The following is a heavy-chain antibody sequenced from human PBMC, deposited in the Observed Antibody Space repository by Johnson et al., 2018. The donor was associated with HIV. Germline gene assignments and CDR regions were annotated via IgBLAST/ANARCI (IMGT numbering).Heavy chain of an antibody. Sequence: QVQLVESGGALVQPGGSLRLSCAASGFIFSSYAMHWVRQGPGKRLEWVSGISWNSGSIGYADSVKGRFTISRDNSKNTLYLQMNSLRAEDTAVYYCAREATYYDYVWGSYAFDIWGQGTMVAVSS. J-gene: IGHJ3*02. CDR2: ISWNSGSI. V-gene: IGHV3-64*04. CDR3: AREATYYDYVWGSYAFDI. D-gene: IGHD3-16*01. CDR1: GFIFSSYA.